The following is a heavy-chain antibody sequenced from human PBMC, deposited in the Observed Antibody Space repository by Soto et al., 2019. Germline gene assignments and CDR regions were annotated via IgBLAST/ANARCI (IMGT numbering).Heavy chain of an antibody. J-gene: IGHJ3*01. CDR3: ARGDNDAFDF. V-gene: IGHV4-38-2*01. Sequence: SETLSLTCAVSGYSINNGYYWGWIRQPPGKRLEWIGSFYRSGNTYYNPSLKSRVTISVDTSKNQFSLKLISVTAADTAVYYCARGDNDAFDFWGQGTMVTVSS. CDR2: FYRSGNT. CDR1: GYSINNGYY.